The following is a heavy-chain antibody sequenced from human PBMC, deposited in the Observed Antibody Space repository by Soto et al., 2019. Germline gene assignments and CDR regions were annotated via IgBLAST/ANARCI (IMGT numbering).Heavy chain of an antibody. CDR3: ARVCGGDCHYGMDV. V-gene: IGHV4-31*03. CDR1: GGSISSGGYY. J-gene: IGHJ6*02. D-gene: IGHD2-21*02. Sequence: QVQLQESGPGLVKPSQTLSLTCTVSGGSISSGGYYWSWIRQHPGKGLEWIGYIYYSGSTYYNPSLQSRVPXSVDTSKNQFSLKLSSVTAADTAVYYCARVCGGDCHYGMDVWGQGTTVTVSS. CDR2: IYYSGST.